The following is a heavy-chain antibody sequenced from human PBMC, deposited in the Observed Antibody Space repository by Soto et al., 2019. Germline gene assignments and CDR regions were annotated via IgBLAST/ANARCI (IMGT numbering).Heavy chain of an antibody. CDR1: GYSFTSYW. Sequence: GESLKISCKGSGYSFTSYWIGWVRQMPGKGLEWMGIIYPGDSDTRYSPSFQGRVTISADKSISTAYLQWSSLKASDTAMYYCARCKGAIVVVPAAEYWGQGTLVTVSS. J-gene: IGHJ4*02. D-gene: IGHD2-2*01. CDR2: IYPGDSDT. CDR3: ARCKGAIVVVPAAEY. V-gene: IGHV5-51*01.